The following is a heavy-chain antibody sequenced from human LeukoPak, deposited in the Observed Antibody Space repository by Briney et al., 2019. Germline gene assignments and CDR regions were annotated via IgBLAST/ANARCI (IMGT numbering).Heavy chain of an antibody. Sequence: GGSLRLSCAASGFTFSSYGMHWVRQAPGKGLEWVAVISYDGSNKYYADSVKGRFTISRDNSKNTLYLQMNSLRAEDTAVYYCAKEEDTAMGGLDYWGQGTLVTVSS. CDR2: ISYDGSNK. D-gene: IGHD5-18*01. CDR3: AKEEDTAMGGLDY. V-gene: IGHV3-30*18. J-gene: IGHJ4*02. CDR1: GFTFSSYG.